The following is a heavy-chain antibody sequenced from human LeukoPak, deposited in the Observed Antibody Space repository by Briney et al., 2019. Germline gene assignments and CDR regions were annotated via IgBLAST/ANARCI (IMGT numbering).Heavy chain of an antibody. D-gene: IGHD3-3*01. J-gene: IGHJ5*02. CDR2: ISSSSSYI. Sequence: GGSLRLSCAASGFTFSSYSMIWVRQAPGKGLEWVSSISSSSSYIYYADSVKGRFTISRDNAKNSLYLQMNSLRAEDTAVYYCARDPVFGFLEWLYWFDPWGQGTLVTVSS. V-gene: IGHV3-21*01. CDR3: ARDPVFGFLEWLYWFDP. CDR1: GFTFSSYS.